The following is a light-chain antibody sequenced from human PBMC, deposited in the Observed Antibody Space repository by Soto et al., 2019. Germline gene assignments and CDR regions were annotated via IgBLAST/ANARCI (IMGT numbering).Light chain of an antibody. CDR3: VSYTSSTTYV. J-gene: IGLJ1*01. Sequence: QSVLTQPASVSDSPGQSITISCTGTSSDVGGSNFVSWYQQHPGKPPKLIIYDVANRPSGVSNRFSGSKSGSTASLIISRLQTGDEADYYCVSYTSSTTYVFGTGTKLTVL. CDR2: DVA. V-gene: IGLV2-14*03. CDR1: SSDVGGSNF.